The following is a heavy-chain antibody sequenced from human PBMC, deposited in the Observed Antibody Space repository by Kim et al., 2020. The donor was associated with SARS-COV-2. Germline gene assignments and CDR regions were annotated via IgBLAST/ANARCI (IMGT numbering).Heavy chain of an antibody. J-gene: IGHJ4*02. D-gene: IGHD6-19*01. CDR1: GFTFTSSA. CDR3: AAVNSGWYFFSERNYFDY. V-gene: IGHV1-58*01. Sequence: SVKVSCKASGFTFTSSAVQWVRQARGQRLEWIGWIVVGSGNTNYAQKFQERVTITRDMSTSTAYMELSSLRSEDTAVYYCAAVNSGWYFFSERNYFDYWGQGTLVTVSS. CDR2: IVVGSGNT.